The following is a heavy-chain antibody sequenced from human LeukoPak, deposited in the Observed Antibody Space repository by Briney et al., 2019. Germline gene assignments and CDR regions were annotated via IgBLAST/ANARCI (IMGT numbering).Heavy chain of an antibody. CDR2: IKQDGSEK. J-gene: IGHJ6*02. Sequence: GGSLRLSCAASGFTFSSYWMSWVRQAPGKGLEWVANIKQDGSEKYYVDSVKGRFTISRDNAKNSLYLQMNSLRAEDTAVYYCARDRHYDILTGYYREGGMDVWGQGTTVTVSS. CDR3: ARDRHYDILTGYYREGGMDV. V-gene: IGHV3-7*01. D-gene: IGHD3-9*01. CDR1: GFTFSSYW.